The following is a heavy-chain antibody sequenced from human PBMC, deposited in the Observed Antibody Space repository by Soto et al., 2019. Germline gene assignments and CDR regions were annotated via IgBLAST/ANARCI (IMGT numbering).Heavy chain of an antibody. CDR2: IYYSGST. Sequence: SETLSLTCTVSGGSISSGDYYWSWIRQPPGKGLEWIGYIYYSGSTYYNPSLKSRVTISVDTSKNQFSLKLSSVTAADTAVYYCASAMVVTHTWFDPWGQGTLVTVSS. CDR1: GGSISSGDYY. V-gene: IGHV4-30-4*01. J-gene: IGHJ5*02. D-gene: IGHD2-21*02. CDR3: ASAMVVTHTWFDP.